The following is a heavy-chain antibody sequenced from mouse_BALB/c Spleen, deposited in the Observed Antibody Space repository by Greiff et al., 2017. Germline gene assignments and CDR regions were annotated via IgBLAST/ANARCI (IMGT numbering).Heavy chain of an antibody. Sequence: EVKVVESGGDLVKPGGSLKLSCAASGFTFSSYGMSWVRQTPDKRLEWVATISSGGSYTYYPDSVKGRFTISRDNAKNTLYLQMSSLKSEDTAMYYCARPPITTVVATDYAMDYWGQGTSVTVSS. CDR2: ISSGGSYT. D-gene: IGHD1-1*01. CDR3: ARPPITTVVATDYAMDY. CDR1: GFTFSSYG. J-gene: IGHJ4*01. V-gene: IGHV5-6*01.